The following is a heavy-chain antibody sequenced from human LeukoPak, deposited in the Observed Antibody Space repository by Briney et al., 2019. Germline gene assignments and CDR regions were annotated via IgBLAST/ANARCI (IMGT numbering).Heavy chain of an antibody. J-gene: IGHJ4*02. D-gene: IGHD5-24*01. V-gene: IGHV4-59*01. CDR1: GGSISSYY. CDR3: ARADRRDGYTKRGYYLDY. Sequence: PSETLSLTCTVSGGSISSYYWSWIRQPPGKGLEWIGYIYYSGSTNYNPSLKSRVTISVDTSKNQFSLKLSSVTAADTAVYYCARADRRDGYTKRGYYLDYWGQGTLVTVSS. CDR2: IYYSGST.